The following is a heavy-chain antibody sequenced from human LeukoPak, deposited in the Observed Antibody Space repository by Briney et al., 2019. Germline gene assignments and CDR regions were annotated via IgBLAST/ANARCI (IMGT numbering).Heavy chain of an antibody. CDR1: GFTFSSYE. J-gene: IGHJ4*02. CDR2: ISSSGTTI. CDR3: ARGPDFDY. Sequence: PGGSLRLSCTASGFTFSSYELTWVRQAPGKGLEWVSYISSSGTTIYYADSVKGRFTVSRDNAKNSLYLQMNSLRAEDTAVYYCARGPDFDYWGPGTLVTVSS. V-gene: IGHV3-48*03.